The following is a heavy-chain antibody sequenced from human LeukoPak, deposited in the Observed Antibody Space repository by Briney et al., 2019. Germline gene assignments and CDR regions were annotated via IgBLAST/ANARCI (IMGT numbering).Heavy chain of an antibody. J-gene: IGHJ2*01. CDR1: GYTFTGYL. D-gene: IGHD4-17*01. Sequence: VASVKVSCKASGYTFTGYLMRWVRQAPGQGLEWMGWISPNSGDTKYAQNFQGRVTMTRDTSVSTAYMEVSRLRSDDTAVYYCVRGLTTVATWLYLWGRGTLVTVSS. CDR2: ISPNSGDT. V-gene: IGHV1-2*02. CDR3: VRGLTTVATWLYL.